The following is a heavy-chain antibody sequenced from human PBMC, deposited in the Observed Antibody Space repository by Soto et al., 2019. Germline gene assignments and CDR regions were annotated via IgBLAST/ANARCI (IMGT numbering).Heavy chain of an antibody. CDR2: ISYDGSNK. CDR3: ARDVVFDC. V-gene: IGHV3-30-3*01. D-gene: IGHD2-15*01. Sequence: GGSLRLSCAASGFTFSSYAMHWVRQAPGKGLEWVAVISYDGSNKYYADSVKGRFTISRDNSKNTLYLQMNSLRAEDTAVYYCARDVVFDCWGQGTLVTVSS. CDR1: GFTFSSYA. J-gene: IGHJ4*02.